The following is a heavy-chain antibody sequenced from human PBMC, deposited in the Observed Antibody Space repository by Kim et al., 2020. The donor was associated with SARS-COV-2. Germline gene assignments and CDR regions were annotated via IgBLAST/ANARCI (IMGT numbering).Heavy chain of an antibody. J-gene: IGHJ6*02. CDR1: GFTFRDYY. CDR2: ISSSGSDT. CDR3: AREKYYVWDV. V-gene: IGHV3-11*06. Sequence: GGSLRLSCVASGFTFRDYYMSWIRQAPGKGLEWVAQISSSGSDTNYAESVKGRFTISRDNAKNSLYLQMNSLRVEDRAVYYCAREKYYVWDVWGQGTRSPSP. D-gene: IGHD1-26*01.